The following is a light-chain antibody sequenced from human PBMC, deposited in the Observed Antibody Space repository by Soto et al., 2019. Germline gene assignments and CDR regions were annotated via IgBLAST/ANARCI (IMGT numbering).Light chain of an antibody. CDR2: EVS. Sequence: QSWLTQPASVSCSPGQSINISCTGTSSDVGGYNYVSWYQQHPGKAPKLMIYEVSNRPSGVSNRFSGSKSGNTASLTISGPQAEDEADYYCSSYTSSSTQVFGTGTKVTVL. CDR1: SSDVGGYNY. CDR3: SSYTSSSTQV. J-gene: IGLJ1*01. V-gene: IGLV2-14*01.